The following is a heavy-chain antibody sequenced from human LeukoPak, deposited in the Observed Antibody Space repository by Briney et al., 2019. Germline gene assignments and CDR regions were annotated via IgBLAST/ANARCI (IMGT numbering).Heavy chain of an antibody. V-gene: IGHV3-33*01. J-gene: IGHJ5*02. CDR1: GFTFSSYG. Sequence: PGGSLRLSCAASGFTFSSYGMHWVRQAPGKGLEWVAVIWYDGSNKYYADSVKGRFTIPRDNSKNTLYLQMNSLRAEDTAVYYCAREMVRGVFRTTNWFDPWGQGTLVTVSS. CDR2: IWYDGSNK. D-gene: IGHD3-10*01. CDR3: AREMVRGVFRTTNWFDP.